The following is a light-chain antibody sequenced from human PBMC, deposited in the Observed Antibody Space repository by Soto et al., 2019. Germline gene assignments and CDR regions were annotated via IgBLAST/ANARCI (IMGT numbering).Light chain of an antibody. CDR3: QQYNSYWT. CDR1: QSISIY. CDR2: DAS. J-gene: IGKJ1*01. Sequence: DIQMTQSPSTLSASVGDRVTITCRASQSISIYLAWYQQKPGKAPNLLIYDASSLESGVPSRFSGSGSGTEFTLTISSLQPADFATYYCQQYNSYWTFGQGTKVDIK. V-gene: IGKV1-5*01.